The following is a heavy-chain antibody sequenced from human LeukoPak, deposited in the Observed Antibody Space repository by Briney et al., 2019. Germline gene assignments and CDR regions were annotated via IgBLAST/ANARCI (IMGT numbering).Heavy chain of an antibody. Sequence: ASVKVSCKASGYTFTSYDINWVRQATGQGLEWMGWMNPNSGNTGYAQKFQGRVTMTRNTSISTAYMELSSLRSEDTAVYYCARVSRGYSYGPGWTLLSRSETKYYFDYWGQGTLVTVSS. CDR2: MNPNSGNT. V-gene: IGHV1-8*01. CDR1: GYTFTSYD. D-gene: IGHD5-18*01. J-gene: IGHJ4*02. CDR3: ARVSRGYSYGPGWTLLSRSETKYYFDY.